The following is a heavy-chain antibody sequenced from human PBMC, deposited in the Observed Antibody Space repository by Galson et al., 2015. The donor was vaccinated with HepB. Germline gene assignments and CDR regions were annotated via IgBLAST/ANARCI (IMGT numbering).Heavy chain of an antibody. CDR3: AREGRGQMVIVGSFDA. J-gene: IGHJ4*02. D-gene: IGHD1-26*01. Sequence: SLRLSCAASGFIFSRYSMNWVRQAPGKGLEWVSSISSSAYTYHADSVKGRFTISRDNTKNSLYLQVNSLRAADTAVYYCAREGRGQMVIVGSFDAWGQGTRVTVSS. CDR2: ISSSAYT. V-gene: IGHV3-21*01. CDR1: GFIFSRYS.